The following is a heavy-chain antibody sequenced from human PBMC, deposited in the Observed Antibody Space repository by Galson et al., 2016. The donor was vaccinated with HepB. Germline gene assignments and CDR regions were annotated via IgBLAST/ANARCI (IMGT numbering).Heavy chain of an antibody. CDR2: IYPGDSDI. Sequence: QSGAEVKKPGESLKISCKASGYTFTGYWIGWVRQMPGKGLEWMGSIYPGDSDIRYSPSFRGQVNISADKSFTTAFLQWSSLKASDTAMYYCARSIHLKLRLGELSLYSDFWGQGTLVTVSS. CDR1: GYTFTGYW. CDR3: ARSIHLKLRLGELSLYSDF. J-gene: IGHJ4*02. D-gene: IGHD3-16*02. V-gene: IGHV5-51*01.